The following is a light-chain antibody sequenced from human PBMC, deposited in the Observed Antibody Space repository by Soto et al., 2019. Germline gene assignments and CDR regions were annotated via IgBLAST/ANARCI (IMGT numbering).Light chain of an antibody. Sequence: DIQMTQSPSTLSAFVGDRVTIACRACQSLGNRLAWYQQIPGKAPKLLIYDASNLESGVPSRFTGSGSGTEFTLTISGLQPDDFATYYCQQYKSYSTFGHGTRVEIK. CDR3: QQYKSYST. CDR1: QSLGNR. V-gene: IGKV1-5*01. CDR2: DAS. J-gene: IGKJ1*01.